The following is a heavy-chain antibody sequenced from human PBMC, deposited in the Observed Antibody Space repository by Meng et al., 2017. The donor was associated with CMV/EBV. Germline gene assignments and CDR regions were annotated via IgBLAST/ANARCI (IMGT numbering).Heavy chain of an antibody. CDR2: ISADPGNT. CDR1: GYPFTAHE. Sequence: QVVLVQFGAEMKKPGSSVKVSWKDSGYPFTAHEITRGRQAPGQSLGWMGWISADPGNTTEAQNLQDKVPMTTDKSTCTVNMELSSLRFDDTAMYYCAREAARGGLSVDYWGQGTLVTVSS. D-gene: IGHD2-15*01. CDR3: AREAARGGLSVDY. J-gene: IGHJ4*02. V-gene: IGHV1-18*01.